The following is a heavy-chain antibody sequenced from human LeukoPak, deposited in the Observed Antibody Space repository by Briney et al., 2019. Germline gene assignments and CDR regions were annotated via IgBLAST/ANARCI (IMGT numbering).Heavy chain of an antibody. CDR2: LFSGGDT. CDR1: GFSFRRYY. CDR3: ARQGFDSGFDY. D-gene: IGHD2-21*01. V-gene: IGHV3-66*04. Sequence: GGSLRLSCAASGFSFRRYYMSWVRQAPGKGLQWVSVLFSGGDTYYADSVKDRFSISRDSSRETLFLQMNSLRADDTAVYYCARQGFDSGFDYWGHGTMVIVSS. J-gene: IGHJ4*01.